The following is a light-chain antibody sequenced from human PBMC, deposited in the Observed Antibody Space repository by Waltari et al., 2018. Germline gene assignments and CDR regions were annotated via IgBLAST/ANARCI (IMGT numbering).Light chain of an antibody. J-gene: IGKJ4*01. Sequence: DIVMTQSPDSLAVSLGERATINCKSSQSVLHSSNNRNYLAWYQQKPGQPPKLLISWASTRESGVPNRFSGSGSATEFTLTISSLQAEDVAVYYCQQYYSTTPTFGGGTKVEIK. CDR3: QQYYSTTPT. CDR1: QSVLHSSNNRNY. V-gene: IGKV4-1*01. CDR2: WAS.